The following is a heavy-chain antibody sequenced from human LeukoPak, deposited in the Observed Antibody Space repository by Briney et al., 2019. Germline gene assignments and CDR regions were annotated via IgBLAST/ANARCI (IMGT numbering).Heavy chain of an antibody. CDR1: GGSFSGYY. D-gene: IGHD3-22*01. Sequence: SETLSLTCAVYGGSFSGYYWSWIRQPPGKGLEWTGEINHSGSTNYNPSLKSRVTISVDTSKNQFSLKLSSVTAADTAVYYCARGAVTGITVIVGAYYMDVWGKGTSVTVSS. CDR3: ARGAVTGITVIVGAYYMDV. J-gene: IGHJ6*03. CDR2: INHSGST. V-gene: IGHV4-34*01.